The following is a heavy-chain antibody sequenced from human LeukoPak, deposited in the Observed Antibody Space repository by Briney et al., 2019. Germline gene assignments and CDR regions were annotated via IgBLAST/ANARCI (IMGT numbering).Heavy chain of an antibody. CDR1: GFTFSSYS. CDR2: ISSSSSSYI. J-gene: IGHJ4*02. Sequence: GGSLRLSCAASGFTFSSYSMNWVRQAPGKGLEWVSSISSSSSSYIYYADSVKGRFTISRDNAKNSLYLQMNSLRAEDTAVYYCARAQYNWNDLYYFDYWRQGTLVTVSS. CDR3: ARAQYNWNDLYYFDY. D-gene: IGHD1-1*01. V-gene: IGHV3-21*01.